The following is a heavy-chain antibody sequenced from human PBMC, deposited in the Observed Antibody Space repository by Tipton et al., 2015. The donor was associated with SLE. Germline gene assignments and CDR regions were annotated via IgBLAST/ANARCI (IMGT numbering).Heavy chain of an antibody. Sequence: LRLSCTVSGGSISSGSYYWSWIRQPAGKGLEWIGRIYTSGSTNYNPSLKSRVTISVDTSKNQFSLKLSSVTAADTAVYYCARRRGNYYDSSGYGYWGQGTLVTVSS. V-gene: IGHV4-61*02. CDR3: ARRRGNYYDSSGYGY. CDR1: GGSISSGSYY. CDR2: IYTSGST. J-gene: IGHJ4*02. D-gene: IGHD3-22*01.